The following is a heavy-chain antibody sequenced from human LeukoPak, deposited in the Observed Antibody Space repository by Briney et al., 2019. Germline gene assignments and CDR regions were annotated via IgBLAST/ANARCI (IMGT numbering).Heavy chain of an antibody. J-gene: IGHJ4*02. Sequence: GGSLRLSCAASGFTFSNYWMSWVRQAPGKGLEWVANIKQDGSEKYYVDSVKGRFTISRDNAKNSLYLQMNSLRAEDTAVYYCARRIGGDSNYWGQGTLVTVSS. CDR2: IKQDGSEK. CDR3: ARRIGGDSNY. D-gene: IGHD4-23*01. CDR1: GFTFSNYW. V-gene: IGHV3-7*03.